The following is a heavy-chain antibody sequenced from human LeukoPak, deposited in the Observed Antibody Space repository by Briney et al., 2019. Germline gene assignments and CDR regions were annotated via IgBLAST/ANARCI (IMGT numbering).Heavy chain of an antibody. CDR3: ARDPAMVRGVISLDYYYGMDV. V-gene: IGHV1-69*04. CDR1: GGTFSSYA. J-gene: IGHJ6*02. D-gene: IGHD3-10*01. Sequence: ASVKVSCKASGGTFSSYAISWVRQAPGQGLEWMGRIIPILGIANYAQKFQGRVTITADKSTSTAYMELSSLRSEDTAVYYCARDPAMVRGVISLDYYYGMDVWGQGTTVTVSS. CDR2: IIPILGIA.